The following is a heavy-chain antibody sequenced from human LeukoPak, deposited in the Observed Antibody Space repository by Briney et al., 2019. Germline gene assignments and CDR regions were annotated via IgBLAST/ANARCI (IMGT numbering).Heavy chain of an antibody. V-gene: IGHV4-59*08. J-gene: IGHJ4*02. D-gene: IGHD6-13*01. CDR1: AGSISNYY. Sequence: PSETLSLTCTVSAGSISNYYWSWIRQPPGKGLEWIGYISYSGSTNYNPSLEGRVTISVDTSKNQFSLKLSSVTAADTAVYYCARLGPAAGTSFDYWGQGTLVTVSS. CDR3: ARLGPAAGTSFDY. CDR2: ISYSGST.